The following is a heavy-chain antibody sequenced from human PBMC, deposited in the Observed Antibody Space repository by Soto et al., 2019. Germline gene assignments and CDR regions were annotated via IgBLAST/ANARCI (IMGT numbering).Heavy chain of an antibody. CDR1: GYSFTTYW. J-gene: IGHJ5*02. Sequence: GESLKISCEASGYSFTTYWISWVRQMPGKGLEWMGAIDPRDSYTKYSPSFQGHVTISVDKSISTAYLQWNSLKASDTAIYYCAREKSDLELFNWLDPWGQGTLVTVSS. V-gene: IGHV5-10-1*01. CDR2: IDPRDSYT. D-gene: IGHD1-7*01. CDR3: AREKSDLELFNWLDP.